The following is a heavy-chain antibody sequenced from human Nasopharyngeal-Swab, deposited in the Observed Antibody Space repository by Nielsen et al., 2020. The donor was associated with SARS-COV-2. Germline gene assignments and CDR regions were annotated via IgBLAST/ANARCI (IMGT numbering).Heavy chain of an antibody. V-gene: IGHV3-30-3*01. J-gene: IGHJ6*02. Sequence: GSLRLSCAASGFTFSIYAMHWVRQAPGKGPEWVAVISYDGSNKYYADSVKGRFTISRDNSKNTLYLQMNSLRAEDTAVYYCARDYYDILTGYLPYYYYGMDVWGQGTTVTVSS. D-gene: IGHD3-9*01. CDR3: ARDYYDILTGYLPYYYYGMDV. CDR2: ISYDGSNK. CDR1: GFTFSIYA.